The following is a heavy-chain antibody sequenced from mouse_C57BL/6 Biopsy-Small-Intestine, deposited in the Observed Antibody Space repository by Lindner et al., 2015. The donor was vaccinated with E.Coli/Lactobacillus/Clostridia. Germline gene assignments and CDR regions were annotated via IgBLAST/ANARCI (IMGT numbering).Heavy chain of an antibody. CDR1: GYTFTDYS. V-gene: IGHV1-18*01. CDR2: INPNNGGT. Sequence: VQLQESGPELVKPGASVKIPCKASGYTFTDYSMDWVKQSHGKSLEWIGDINPNNGGTIYNQKFKGKATLTVDKSSSTAYMELRSLTSEDTAVYYCARRWLLFYFDYWGQGHHSHSLL. D-gene: IGHD2-3*01. CDR3: ARRWLLFYFDY. J-gene: IGHJ2*01.